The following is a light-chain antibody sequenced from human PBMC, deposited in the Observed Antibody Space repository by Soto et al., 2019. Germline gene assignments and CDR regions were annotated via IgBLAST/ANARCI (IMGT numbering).Light chain of an antibody. CDR1: QSVNSN. V-gene: IGKV3-15*01. CDR2: GAS. J-gene: IGKJ4*01. CDR3: QQYNDWPLT. Sequence: KVMTQSPANLSVSPGERATLSCRASQSVNSNLAWYQQKPGQAPRLLLYGASTRAIGIPARFSGSASGTEFTLTISSLQSEDSAVYYCQQYNDWPLTFGGGTKVEI.